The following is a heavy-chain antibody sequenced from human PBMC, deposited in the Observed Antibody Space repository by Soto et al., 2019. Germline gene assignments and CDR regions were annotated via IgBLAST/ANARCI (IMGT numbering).Heavy chain of an antibody. V-gene: IGHV1-58*02. CDR1: GFTFISSA. CDR3: AARSVGYYYYYGMDV. Sequence: QMQLVQSGPEVKKPGTSVKVSCKASGFTFISSAMQWVRQARGQRLEWIGWIVVGSGNTNYAQKFQERVTITRDMSTSTAYMELSSLRSEDTAVYYCAARSVGYYYYYGMDVWGQGTTVTVSS. J-gene: IGHJ6*02. CDR2: IVVGSGNT.